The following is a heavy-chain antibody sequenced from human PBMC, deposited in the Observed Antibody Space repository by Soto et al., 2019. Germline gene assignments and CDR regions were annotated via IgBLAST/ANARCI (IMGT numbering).Heavy chain of an antibody. Sequence: SETLSLTCGVYGDSFSDYYWAWVRQPPGKGLEWIGGINYSGSTYFAPSLKSRITMSIDTSKNQFSLKLSSVTAADTAVYYCASPKIAFYNWFDPWGQGTLVTVSS. V-gene: IGHV4-34*01. CDR3: ASPKIAFYNWFDP. J-gene: IGHJ5*02. CDR2: INYSGST. D-gene: IGHD3-3*02. CDR1: GDSFSDYY.